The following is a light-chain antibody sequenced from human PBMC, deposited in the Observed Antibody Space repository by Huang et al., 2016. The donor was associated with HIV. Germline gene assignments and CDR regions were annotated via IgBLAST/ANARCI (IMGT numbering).Light chain of an antibody. Sequence: DIQMTQSPSSLSASVGDRVTITCQASQDIAKYLNWYQQKPGQAPKLLIYDASTLETGVPSRFSGSASGTDFTFTISSLQPEDMATYYCQQYDSLPPWTFGQGTRVEIK. CDR1: QDIAKY. J-gene: IGKJ1*01. CDR3: QQYDSLPPWT. CDR2: DAS. V-gene: IGKV1-33*01.